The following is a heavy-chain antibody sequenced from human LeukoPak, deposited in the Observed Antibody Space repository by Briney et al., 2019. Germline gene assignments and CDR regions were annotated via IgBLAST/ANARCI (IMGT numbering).Heavy chain of an antibody. V-gene: IGHV3-23*01. J-gene: IGHJ4*02. Sequence: GGSLRLSCAASGFTFGSYGMTWIRQGPVKGLEWVSGISGSGSRTYHADSVKGRFTISRDNSKNTLYLQMNSLRAEDTAVYYCARDYDSSGYFFDYWGQGTLVTVSS. D-gene: IGHD3-22*01. CDR3: ARDYDSSGYFFDY. CDR1: GFTFGSYG. CDR2: ISGSGSRT.